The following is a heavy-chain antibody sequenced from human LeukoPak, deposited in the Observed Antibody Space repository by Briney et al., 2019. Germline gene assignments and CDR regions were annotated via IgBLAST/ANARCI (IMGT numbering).Heavy chain of an antibody. Sequence: GGSLRLSCAASGFTFSAYWMHWVRQAPGKGLVWVSRINGDGSSTSYADSVKGRLTISRDNAKNTLYLQMNSLRAEDTAVYFCARDVHCVGTNCYPFDYWGQGALVTVSS. J-gene: IGHJ4*02. CDR1: GFTFSAYW. D-gene: IGHD2-2*01. CDR3: ARDVHCVGTNCYPFDY. CDR2: INGDGSST. V-gene: IGHV3-74*01.